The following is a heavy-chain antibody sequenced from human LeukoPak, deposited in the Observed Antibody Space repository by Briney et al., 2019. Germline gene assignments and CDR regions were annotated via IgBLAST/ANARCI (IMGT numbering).Heavy chain of an antibody. D-gene: IGHD2-2*01. CDR3: AKVKGSDGYCSITSCLADY. J-gene: IGHJ4*02. V-gene: IGHV3-23*01. CDR1: GFTFSSYA. Sequence: QPGGSLRLSCAASGFTFSSYAMSWVRQAPGKGLEWVSAISSSGGSTYYADSVKGRFTISRDNSKNTLYLQLNSLRSEDTAVYYCAKVKGSDGYCSITSCLADYWGQGTLVTVSS. CDR2: ISSSGGST.